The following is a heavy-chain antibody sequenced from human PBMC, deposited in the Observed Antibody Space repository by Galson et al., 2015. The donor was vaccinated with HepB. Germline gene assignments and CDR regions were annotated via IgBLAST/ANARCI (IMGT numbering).Heavy chain of an antibody. D-gene: IGHD2-2*01. J-gene: IGHJ2*01. CDR3: ARTPPFVVGPSYFDL. V-gene: IGHV2-70*11. Sequence: PALVKPTQTLTLTCTFSGFSLSTSGMCVSWIRQPPGKALEWLARIDWDDDKYYSTSLKTRLTISKDTSKNQVVLTMTNMDPVDPATYYCARTPPFVVGPSYFDLWGRGTLVTVSS. CDR2: IDWDDDK. CDR1: GFSLSTSGMC.